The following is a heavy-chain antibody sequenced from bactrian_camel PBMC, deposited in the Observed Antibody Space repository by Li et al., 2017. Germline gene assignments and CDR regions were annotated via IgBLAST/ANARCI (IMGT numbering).Heavy chain of an antibody. J-gene: IGHJ4*01. CDR3: AARDRETCGSNWDALSKWAY. V-gene: IGHV3S53*01. CDR1: GYIFTDCG. CDR2: LRYDGSA. D-gene: IGHD1*01. Sequence: QVQLVESGGGSVQAGGSLKLSCAASGYIFTDCGMGWYRQVAGKERELVASLRYDGSAGYADSVKGRFTISRDKGSNALYLQMSSLKPEDTAIYYCAARDRETCGSNWDALSKWAYWGQGTQVTVS.